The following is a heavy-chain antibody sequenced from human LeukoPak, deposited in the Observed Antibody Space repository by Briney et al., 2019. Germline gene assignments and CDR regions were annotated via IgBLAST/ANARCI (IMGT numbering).Heavy chain of an antibody. CDR2: VSDSGTSA. D-gene: IGHD3-3*01. V-gene: IGHV3-23*01. J-gene: IGHJ4*02. CDR1: GFTFRNYG. CDR3: ARVRGFWSGLDY. Sequence: PGGSLRLSCAASGFTFRNYGMSWVRQAPGKGLEWVSVVSDSGTSAYYADSVKGRFTISRHNPKNNTLYLQMNSLRAEDTGVYYCARVRGFWSGLDYWGQGTLVTVSS.